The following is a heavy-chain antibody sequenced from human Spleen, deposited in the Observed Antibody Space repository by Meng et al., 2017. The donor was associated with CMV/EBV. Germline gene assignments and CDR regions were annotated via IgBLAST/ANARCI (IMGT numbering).Heavy chain of an antibody. CDR1: GFTFSDYY. Sequence: GESLKISCAASGFTFSDYYMSWIRQAPGKGLEWVSYISSSGSTIYYADSVKGRFTISRDNAKNSLYLQMNSLRAEDTAVYYCATIGVRDYTGRYYYGMDVWGQGTTVTVSS. J-gene: IGHJ6*02. V-gene: IGHV3-11*01. CDR2: ISSSGSTI. D-gene: IGHD4-11*01. CDR3: ATIGVRDYTGRYYYGMDV.